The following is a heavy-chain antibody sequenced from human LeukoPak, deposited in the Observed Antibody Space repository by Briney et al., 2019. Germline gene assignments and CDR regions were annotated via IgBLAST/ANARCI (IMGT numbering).Heavy chain of an antibody. CDR2: IIPIFGTA. D-gene: IGHD5-12*01. CDR1: GGTFSSYA. Sequence: GASVKVSCKASGGTFSSYAISWVRQAPGQGLEWMGGIIPIFGTANYAQKFQGRVTITADESTSTAYMELSSLRSEDTAVYYCARPSYSGYVFGYWGQGTLVTVSS. CDR3: ARPSYSGYVFGY. V-gene: IGHV1-69*01. J-gene: IGHJ4*02.